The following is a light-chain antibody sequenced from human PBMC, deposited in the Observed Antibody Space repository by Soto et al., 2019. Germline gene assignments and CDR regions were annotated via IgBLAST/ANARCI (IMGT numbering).Light chain of an antibody. CDR1: QGISGY. Sequence: DIQLTQSPSFLSASVGDRVTITCRASQGISGYLAWYQQKPGKVPKRLIYAASTLHSGVPSRFSGSGSGADFTLTISSLQPEDFATYYCQQLNTYPHTFGQGTKLEIK. CDR2: AAS. V-gene: IGKV1-9*01. CDR3: QQLNTYPHT. J-gene: IGKJ2*01.